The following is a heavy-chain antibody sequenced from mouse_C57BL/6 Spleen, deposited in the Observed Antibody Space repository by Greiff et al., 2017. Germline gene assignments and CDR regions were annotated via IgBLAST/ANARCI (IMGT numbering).Heavy chain of an antibody. CDR2: ISGGGGNT. CDR3: ARHGYDYAMDY. CDR1: GFTFSSYT. V-gene: IGHV5-9*01. J-gene: IGHJ4*01. Sequence: DVQLVESGGGLVKPGGSLKLSCAASGFTFSSYTMSWVRQTPEKRLEWVATISGGGGNTYYPDSVKGRFTISRDNAKNTLYLQMSSLRSEDTALYYCARHGYDYAMDYWGQGTSVTVSS. D-gene: IGHD2-10*02.